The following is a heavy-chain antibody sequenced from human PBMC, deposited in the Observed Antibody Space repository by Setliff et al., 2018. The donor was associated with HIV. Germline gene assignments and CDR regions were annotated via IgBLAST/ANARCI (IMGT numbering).Heavy chain of an antibody. Sequence: PSETLSLTCTVSGGSISSGAYYWSWIRQPPGEGLEWIGEINDSGSTNYSPSLKSRVTISVDTSKNQFSLKLSSVTAADTAVYYCARQENFWSEGLWFDPWGQGTLVTVSS. CDR2: INDSGST. CDR1: GGSISSGAYY. D-gene: IGHD3-3*01. J-gene: IGHJ5*02. V-gene: IGHV4-39*01. CDR3: ARQENFWSEGLWFDP.